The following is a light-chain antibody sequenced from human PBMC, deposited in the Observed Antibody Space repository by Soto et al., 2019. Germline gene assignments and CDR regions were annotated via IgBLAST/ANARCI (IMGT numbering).Light chain of an antibody. CDR2: GAS. CDR3: QQYGISPRT. V-gene: IGKV3-20*01. Sequence: EIVFTQSPGTLSLSPGERATLSCRASQSVSGRYLAWYQQKPGQAPRLLIYGASSRATGIPERFSGSGSGTDFSLTISRLEPEDFAVYYCQQYGISPRTLGQGTKVDIK. J-gene: IGKJ1*01. CDR1: QSVSGRY.